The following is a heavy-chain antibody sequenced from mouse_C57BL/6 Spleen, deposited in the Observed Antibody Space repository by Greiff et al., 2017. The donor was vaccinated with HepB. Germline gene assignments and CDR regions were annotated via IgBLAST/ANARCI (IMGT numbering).Heavy chain of an antibody. V-gene: IGHV5-6*02. J-gene: IGHJ1*03. CDR1: GFTFSSYG. D-gene: IGHD2-3*01. Sequence: EVKLVESGGDLVKPGGSLKLSCAASGFTFSSYGMSWVRQTPDKRLEWVATISSGGSYTYYPDSVKGRFTISRDNAKNTLYLQMSSLKSEDTAMYYCARRGVYDGYRYFDVWGTGTTVTVSS. CDR3: ARRGVYDGYRYFDV. CDR2: ISSGGSYT.